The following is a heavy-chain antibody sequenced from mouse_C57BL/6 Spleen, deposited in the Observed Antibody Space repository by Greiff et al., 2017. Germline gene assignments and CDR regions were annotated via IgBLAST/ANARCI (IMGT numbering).Heavy chain of an antibody. D-gene: IGHD1-1*01. Sequence: DVKLVESGGGLVKPGGSLKLSCAASGFTFSDYGMHWVRQAPEKGLEWVAYISSGSSTIYYADTVKGRFTISRDNAKNTLFLQMTSLRSEDTALYYCGRGGRSSYEYYAMDYWGQGTSVTVSS. V-gene: IGHV5-17*01. CDR2: ISSGSSTI. CDR1: GFTFSDYG. CDR3: GRGGRSSYEYYAMDY. J-gene: IGHJ4*01.